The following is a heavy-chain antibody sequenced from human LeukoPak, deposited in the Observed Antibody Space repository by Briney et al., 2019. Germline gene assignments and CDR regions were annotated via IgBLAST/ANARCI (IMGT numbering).Heavy chain of an antibody. CDR2: ISGSGGST. Sequence: QPGGTLRLSCAASGFTFSSYAMSWVRQAPGKGLEWVSAISGSGGSTYYADSVKGRFTISRDNSKNTLYLQMNSLRAEDTAVYYCAKDGRYSGSYYSDYWGQGTLVTVSS. CDR1: GFTFSSYA. CDR3: AKDGRYSGSYYSDY. J-gene: IGHJ4*02. D-gene: IGHD1-26*01. V-gene: IGHV3-23*01.